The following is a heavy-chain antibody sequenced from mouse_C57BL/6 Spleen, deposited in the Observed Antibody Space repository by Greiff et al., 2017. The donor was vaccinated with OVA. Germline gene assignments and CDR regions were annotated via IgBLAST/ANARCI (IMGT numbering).Heavy chain of an antibody. CDR1: GYTFTDYN. CDR3: ARITTVVEDY. J-gene: IGHJ2*01. D-gene: IGHD1-1*01. CDR2: INPNNGGT. V-gene: IGHV1-22*01. Sequence: EVQLQQSGPELVKPGASVKMSCKASGYTFTDYNMHWVKQSHGKSLEWIGYINPNNGGTSYNQKFKGKATLTVNKFSSTAYMELRSLTSEDSAVYYCARITTVVEDYWGQGTTLTVSS.